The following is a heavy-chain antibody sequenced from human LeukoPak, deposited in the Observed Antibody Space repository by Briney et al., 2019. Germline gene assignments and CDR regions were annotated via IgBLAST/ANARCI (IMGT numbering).Heavy chain of an antibody. Sequence: PSETLSLTCAVSGGSFSGYYWSWIRQPPGKGLEWIGEINHSGSTNYNPSLKSRVTISVDTSKNQFSLKLSSVTAADTAVYYCARSRAAVHYMDVWGKGTTVTVSS. CDR3: ARSRAAVHYMDV. V-gene: IGHV4-34*01. D-gene: IGHD6-13*01. CDR2: INHSGST. J-gene: IGHJ6*03. CDR1: GGSFSGYY.